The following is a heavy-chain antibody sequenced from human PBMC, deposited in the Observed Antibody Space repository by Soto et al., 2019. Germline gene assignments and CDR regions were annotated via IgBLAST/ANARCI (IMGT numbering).Heavy chain of an antibody. D-gene: IGHD6-6*01. CDR2: ISAYNGNT. V-gene: IGHV1-18*04. CDR3: ASGSSSTSPRLYYYYYGMDV. Sequence: GASVKVSCKASGYTFTSYYMHWVRQAPGQGLEWMGWISAYNGNTNYAQKLQGRVTMTTDTSTSTAYMELRSLRSDDTAVYYCASGSSSTSPRLYYYYYGMDVWGQGTTVTVSS. CDR1: GYTFTSYY. J-gene: IGHJ6*02.